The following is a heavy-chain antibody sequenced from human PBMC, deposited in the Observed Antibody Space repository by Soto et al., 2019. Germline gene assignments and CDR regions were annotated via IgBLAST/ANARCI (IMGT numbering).Heavy chain of an antibody. J-gene: IGHJ6*02. D-gene: IGHD1-26*01. V-gene: IGHV1-69*13. Sequence: GASVKVSCKASGGTFSSYAISWVRQSPGQGLEWMGGIIPIFGTANYAQKFQGRVTITADESTSTAYMELSSLRSEGPAVYYCAGDTFVGDFYYGMDVRGQGTTVNVSS. CDR3: AGDTFVGDFYYGMDV. CDR1: GGTFSSYA. CDR2: IIPIFGTA.